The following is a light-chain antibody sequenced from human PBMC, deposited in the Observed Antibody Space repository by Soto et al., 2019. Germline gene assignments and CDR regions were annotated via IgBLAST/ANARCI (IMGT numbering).Light chain of an antibody. Sequence: DIVLTQSPGTLSLSPGERATLSCRASQSVSSTYLAWYQQKPGQAPTLLILGASSRATGIPDRFSGSGSGTDFTLSISSLEPEDYAVYYCHQLYNSPSMFGQGTKVEIK. CDR1: QSVSSTY. CDR2: GAS. J-gene: IGKJ1*01. CDR3: HQLYNSPSM. V-gene: IGKV3-20*01.